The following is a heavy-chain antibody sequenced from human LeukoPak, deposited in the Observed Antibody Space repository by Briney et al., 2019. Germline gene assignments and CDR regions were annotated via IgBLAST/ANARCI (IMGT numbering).Heavy chain of an antibody. CDR2: ISGSGGST. D-gene: IGHD6-19*01. V-gene: IGHV3-23*01. CDR3: ANSIIAVAGFFDY. CDR1: GFTFSSYA. Sequence: PGGSLRLSCAASGFTFSSYAMSWVRQAPGKGLEWVSAISGSGGSTYYADSVKGRFTTSRDNSKNTLYLQMNSLRAEDTAVYYCANSIIAVAGFFDYWGQGTLVTVSS. J-gene: IGHJ4*02.